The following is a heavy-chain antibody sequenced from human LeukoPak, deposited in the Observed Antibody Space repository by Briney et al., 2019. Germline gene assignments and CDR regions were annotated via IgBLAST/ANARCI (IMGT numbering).Heavy chain of an antibody. CDR2: ISYSGST. V-gene: IGHV4-59*08. CDR3: ARRSVQYSGYGAGNWFDP. CDR1: GVSITSSY. J-gene: IGHJ5*02. Sequence: PSETLSLTCTVSGVSITSSYWYWIRQPPGRGLEWIASISYSGSTDYNPSLKSRVTISVDTSNNQFSLRLSSVTAADTAVYYCARRSVQYSGYGAGNWFDPWGQGTLVTVSS. D-gene: IGHD5-12*01.